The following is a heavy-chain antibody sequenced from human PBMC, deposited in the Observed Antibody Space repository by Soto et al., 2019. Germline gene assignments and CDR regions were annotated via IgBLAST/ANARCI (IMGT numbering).Heavy chain of an antibody. D-gene: IGHD1-26*01. CDR2: INAGNGNT. CDR1: GYTFTAYA. CDR3: ARPYSGSYYVEFDC. V-gene: IGHV1-3*01. J-gene: IGHJ4*02. Sequence: GASVKVSCKASGYTFTAYAMHWVRQAPGQRLEWMGWINAGNGNTKYSRKFQGRVTITRDTSASTAYMELSSLRSEDTAVYYCARPYSGSYYVEFDCCGQGTLVTVSS.